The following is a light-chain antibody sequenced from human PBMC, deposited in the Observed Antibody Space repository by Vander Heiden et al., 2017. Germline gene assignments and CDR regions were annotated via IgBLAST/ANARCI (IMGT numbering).Light chain of an antibody. CDR2: EVT. V-gene: IGLV2-8*01. CDR1: SSDVGGYKY. J-gene: IGLJ2*01. CDR3: ISYAGSNNLV. Sequence: QSALTPPPSASGSPGPAVTVSCTGTSSDVGGYKYVSWYQQHPGKAPKLMIYEVTKRPSGVPDRFSGSKSGNTASLTVSGLQAEDEADYYCISYAGSNNLVFGGGTKLTVL.